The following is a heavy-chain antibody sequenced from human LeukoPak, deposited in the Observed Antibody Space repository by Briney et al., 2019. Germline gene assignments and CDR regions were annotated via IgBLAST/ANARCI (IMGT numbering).Heavy chain of an antibody. V-gene: IGHV3-23*01. Sequence: GGSLRLSCAASGFIFSSYAMSWVRQAPGKGLEWVSGISGSGGSTYYADSVKGRFTISRDNSKNTLYLQMNSLRAEGTAVYYCAKGAAAGIFGVPSGYWGQGTLVTVSS. CDR2: ISGSGGST. CDR1: GFIFSSYA. D-gene: IGHD6-13*01. CDR3: AKGAAAGIFGVPSGY. J-gene: IGHJ4*02.